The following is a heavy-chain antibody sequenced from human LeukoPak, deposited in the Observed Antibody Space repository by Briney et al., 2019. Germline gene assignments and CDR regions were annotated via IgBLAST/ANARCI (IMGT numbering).Heavy chain of an antibody. Sequence: GVPLRLSCAASGFTFSSYCMHCLPHSPGKGLVWFSRINSDENSTNYADSVKGQFPISRDNAKNTLYLQMNSLRAEDTAVYYCARDGGAAAFDYWGQGTLVSVSS. CDR1: GFTFSSYC. D-gene: IGHD6-13*01. CDR2: INSDENST. J-gene: IGHJ4*02. CDR3: ARDGGAAAFDY. V-gene: IGHV3-74*01.